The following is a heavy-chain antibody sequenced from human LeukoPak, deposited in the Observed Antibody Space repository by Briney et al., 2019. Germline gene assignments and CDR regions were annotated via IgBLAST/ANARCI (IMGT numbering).Heavy chain of an antibody. CDR3: ARRGNGGYEYFHS. Sequence: GESLKISCKGSGYSFASDWIGWVRQMPGKGLEWMGIIYPGDSDTRYSPSFQGQVTFSADKSISTAYLQWSSLKASDTAIYYCARRGNGGYEYFHSWGQGTLVTVS. J-gene: IGHJ4*02. V-gene: IGHV5-51*01. CDR1: GYSFASDW. D-gene: IGHD5-12*01. CDR2: IYPGDSDT.